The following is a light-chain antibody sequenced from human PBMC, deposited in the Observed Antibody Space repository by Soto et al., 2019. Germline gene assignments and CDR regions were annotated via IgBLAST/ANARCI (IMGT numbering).Light chain of an antibody. CDR3: SSFTSSNTVV. CDR1: SSDVGAYNY. Sequence: QSALTQPASVSGSPGQSITISCTGTSSDVGAYNYVSWYQQHPGKAPKLMISEVSKRPSGVSNRFSGSKSGNTASLTISGLQGEDEAHYYCSSFTSSNTVVFGGGTKLTVL. J-gene: IGLJ2*01. CDR2: EVS. V-gene: IGLV2-14*01.